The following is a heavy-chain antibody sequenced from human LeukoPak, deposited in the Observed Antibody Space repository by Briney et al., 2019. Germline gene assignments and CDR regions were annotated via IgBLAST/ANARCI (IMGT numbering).Heavy chain of an antibody. CDR2: VYQSGTT. V-gene: IGHV4-38-2*01. J-gene: IGHJ3*02. CDR3: ARGETIVADRREGDGFDI. Sequence: KTSETLSLTCVVSGYSISSDYYWVCIRQPPGKGLEWIGNVYQSGTTYSNPSLKSRVTMSVDTSKNQFSLKVNSVTAADTAVYYCARGETIVADRREGDGFDIWGQGTLVTVSS. CDR1: GYSISSDYY. D-gene: IGHD5-12*01.